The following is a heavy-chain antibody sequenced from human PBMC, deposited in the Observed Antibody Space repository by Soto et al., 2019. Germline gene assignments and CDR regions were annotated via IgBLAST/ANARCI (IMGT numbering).Heavy chain of an antibody. CDR2: ISRSGSTI. J-gene: IGHJ4*02. CDR1: GFTFSDYY. Sequence: QVQLVESGGGLVKPGGSLRLSCAASGFTFSDYYMSWIRQAPRKGLEWVSYISRSGSTIYYADSVKGRFTISRDNAKNALYVQMNSLTAGDTAVYDCARFSRQLVLGCIVYWGQGTLVTVS. V-gene: IGHV3-11*01. CDR3: ARFSRQLVLGCIVY. D-gene: IGHD6-13*01.